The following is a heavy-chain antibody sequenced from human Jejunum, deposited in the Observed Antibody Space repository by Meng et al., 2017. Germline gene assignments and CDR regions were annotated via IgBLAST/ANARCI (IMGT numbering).Heavy chain of an antibody. V-gene: IGHV4-34*01. D-gene: IGHD2-15*01. CDR2: INQNGRT. CDR1: GGSFNSYF. Sequence: QGHLRQWGAGLVKPSENLALTCGVYGGSFNSYFWNWIRQPPGKGLEWIGEINQNGRTNYNPSLESRVTISMDKSKKEFSLRLASVTAADTALYYCVRGRDPMVVGELDPWGQGTLVTVSS. J-gene: IGHJ5*02. CDR3: VRGRDPMVVGELDP.